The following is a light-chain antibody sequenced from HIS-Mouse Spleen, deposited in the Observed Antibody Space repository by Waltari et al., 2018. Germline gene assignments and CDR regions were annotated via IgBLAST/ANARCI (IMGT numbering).Light chain of an antibody. V-gene: IGLV2-14*03. CDR1: SSDVGGYNY. CDR2: DSG. Sequence: QSALTQPASVSGSPGQSITISCTGTSSDVGGYNYVSWYQQHPGKAPKLMIYDSGNRPSGVSNRFSGSKSGNTASLTISGLQAEDEADYYCSSYTSSSTLVFGGGTKLTVL. CDR3: SSYTSSSTLV. J-gene: IGLJ2*01.